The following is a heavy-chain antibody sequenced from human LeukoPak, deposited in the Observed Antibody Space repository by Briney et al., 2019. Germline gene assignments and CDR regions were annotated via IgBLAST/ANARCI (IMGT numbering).Heavy chain of an antibody. V-gene: IGHV3-74*01. CDR2: IDEDGKTI. CDR1: GFTFNSYW. CDR3: VSDLCGGDDQ. J-gene: IGHJ5*02. Sequence: PGGPLRLSCAASGFTFNSYWIHWVRQAPGKGLVWVSRIDEDGKTIDYADSVKGRFTISRDNAKDTLYLQMSSLRDEDTAVYYCVSDLCGGDDQWGRGTLVTVSS. D-gene: IGHD3-3*01.